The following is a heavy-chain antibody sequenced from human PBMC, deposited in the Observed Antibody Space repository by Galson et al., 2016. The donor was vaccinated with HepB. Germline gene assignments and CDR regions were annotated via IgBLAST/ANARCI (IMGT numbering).Heavy chain of an antibody. J-gene: IGHJ3*02. D-gene: IGHD3-22*01. Sequence: SETLSLTCTVSGGSISSYYWSWIRQPRGKGLEWIGYIYYSGSTNYNPSLKSRVTISVDTSKNQFSLKLSSVTAADTAVYYCASGYYDSSGYYLDAFDIWGQGTMVTVSS. CDR2: IYYSGST. V-gene: IGHV4-59*01. CDR3: ASGYYDSSGYYLDAFDI. CDR1: GGSISSYY.